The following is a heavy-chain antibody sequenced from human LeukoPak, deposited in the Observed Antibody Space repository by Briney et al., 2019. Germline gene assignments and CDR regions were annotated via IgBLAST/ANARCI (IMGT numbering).Heavy chain of an antibody. CDR2: ISGSGDTT. CDR3: AKDRPQQLVPWFDY. CDR1: GFTFSSYA. J-gene: IGHJ4*02. D-gene: IGHD6-13*01. V-gene: IGHV3-23*01. Sequence: PGGSLRLSCAASGFTFSSYAMNWVRQAPGKGLEWVSFISGSGDTTYYADSVKGRFTISRDNSKNTLYLQMNSLRAEDTAVYYCAKDRPQQLVPWFDYWGQGTLVTVSS.